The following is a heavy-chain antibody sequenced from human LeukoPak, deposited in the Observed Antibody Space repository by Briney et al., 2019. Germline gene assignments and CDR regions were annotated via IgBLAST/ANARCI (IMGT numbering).Heavy chain of an antibody. CDR3: ARVFHDSSGYYPYYFDY. Sequence: GASVKVSCKASGYTFTSYGISWVRQAPGQGLERMGWISAYNGNTNYAQKLQGRVTMTTDTSTSTAYMELRSLRSDDTAVYYCARVFHDSSGYYPYYFDYWGQGTLVTVSS. CDR2: ISAYNGNT. D-gene: IGHD3-22*01. J-gene: IGHJ4*02. CDR1: GYTFTSYG. V-gene: IGHV1-18*01.